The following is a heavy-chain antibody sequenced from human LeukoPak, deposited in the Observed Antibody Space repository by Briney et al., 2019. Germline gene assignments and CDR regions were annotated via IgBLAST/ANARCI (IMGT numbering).Heavy chain of an antibody. D-gene: IGHD3-10*01. CDR1: GGSFSGYY. J-gene: IGHJ4*02. V-gene: IGHV4-34*01. CDR3: ARGKRPFYGSGSYVDY. Sequence: SETLSLTCAVYGGSFSGYYWSWIRQPPGKGPEWIGEINHSGSTNYNPSLKSRVTISVDTSKNQFSLKLSSVTAADTAVYYCARGKRPFYGSGSYVDYWGQGTLVTVSS. CDR2: INHSGST.